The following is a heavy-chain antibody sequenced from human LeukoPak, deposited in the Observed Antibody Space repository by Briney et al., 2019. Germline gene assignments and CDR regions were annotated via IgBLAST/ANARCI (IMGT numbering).Heavy chain of an antibody. CDR3: ARHITTSSTSSHFDS. D-gene: IGHD6-6*01. J-gene: IGHJ4*02. Sequence: GESLKISCKGSGYYFTNYWMAGVRQMHGKGLEYMGFIYPGENNIRYSPPFQGQVTISADKSINTAYLQWNSLKASDTAMSYCARHITTSSTSSHFDSWGQGTLVTVSS. V-gene: IGHV5-51*01. CDR1: GYYFTNYW. CDR2: IYPGENNI.